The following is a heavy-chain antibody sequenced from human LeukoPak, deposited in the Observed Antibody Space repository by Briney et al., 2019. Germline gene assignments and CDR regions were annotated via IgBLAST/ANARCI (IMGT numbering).Heavy chain of an antibody. J-gene: IGHJ4*02. CDR1: GFMFSGYG. CDR3: AKDRGIQLWTTGFDY. CDR2: ISSSGSTI. D-gene: IGHD5-18*01. Sequence: PGGSLRLSCAASGFMFSGYGMHWVRQAPGKGLEWVSYISSSGSTIYYADSVKGRFTISRDNAKNSLYLQMNSLRAEDTAVYYCAKDRGIQLWTTGFDYWGQGTLVTVSS. V-gene: IGHV3-48*04.